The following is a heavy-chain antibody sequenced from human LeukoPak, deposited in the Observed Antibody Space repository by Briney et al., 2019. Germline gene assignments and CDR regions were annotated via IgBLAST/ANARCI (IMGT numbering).Heavy chain of an antibody. J-gene: IGHJ4*02. CDR3: ARPGGAHLWSGYYTFDY. Sequence: GGSLRLSCAASGFNVSSHYMSWVRQAPGKGLEWVSVIYSGGSTFFADSVKGRFSLSRVNSKNTLYLQVNSLRAEDTAVYYCARPGGAHLWSGYYTFDYWGQGTLVTVSS. V-gene: IGHV3-66*04. CDR1: GFNVSSHY. CDR2: IYSGGST. D-gene: IGHD3-3*02.